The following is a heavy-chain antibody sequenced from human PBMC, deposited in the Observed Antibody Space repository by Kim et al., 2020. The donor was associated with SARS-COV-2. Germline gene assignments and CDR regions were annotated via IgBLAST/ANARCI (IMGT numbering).Heavy chain of an antibody. V-gene: IGHV4-4*09. Sequence: TNYSPTLRSRVTISVDTSKSQFSLKLSSVTAADTAVYYCAYGGDVNYFDYWGQGTLVTVSS. CDR2: T. D-gene: IGHD3-16*01. J-gene: IGHJ4*02. CDR3: AYGGDVNYFDY.